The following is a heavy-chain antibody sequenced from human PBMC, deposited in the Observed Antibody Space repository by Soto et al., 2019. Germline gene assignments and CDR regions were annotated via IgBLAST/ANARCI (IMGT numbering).Heavy chain of an antibody. J-gene: IGHJ6*03. CDR1: GFTFRSDW. Sequence: SMRLSCAASGFTFRSDWMHWVRQAPGKGLVWVSRINSDGSSTSYADSVKGRFTISRDNAKNTLYLQMNSLRAEDTAVYYCARDAAGYYYYYYMDVWGKGTTVTVSS. CDR3: ARDAAGYYYYYYMDV. V-gene: IGHV3-74*01. CDR2: INSDGSST.